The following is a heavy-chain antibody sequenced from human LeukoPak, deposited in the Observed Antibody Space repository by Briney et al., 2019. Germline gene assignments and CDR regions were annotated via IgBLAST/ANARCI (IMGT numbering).Heavy chain of an antibody. V-gene: IGHV1-2*02. Sequence: ASVKVSCKASGYTFTGYYMHWVRQAPGQGLEWMGWINPNSGGTNYAQKFQGRVTITADKSTSTAYMELSSLRSEDTAVYYCARGTYSSGWYGGYYYYYYMDVWGKGTTVTVSS. CDR2: INPNSGGT. CDR3: ARGTYSSGWYGGYYYYYYMDV. J-gene: IGHJ6*03. D-gene: IGHD6-19*01. CDR1: GYTFTGYY.